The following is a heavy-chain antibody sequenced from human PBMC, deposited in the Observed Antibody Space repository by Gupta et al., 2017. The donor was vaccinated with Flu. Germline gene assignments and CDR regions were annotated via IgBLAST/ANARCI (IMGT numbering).Heavy chain of an antibody. V-gene: IGHV3-48*02. CDR3: ASSYYLRFTGWYFDL. J-gene: IGHJ2*01. D-gene: IGHD3-22*01. Sequence: EVQLVESGGGLVQPGGSLRLSCAASGFTFSSYSMNWVRQAPGKGLEWVSYISSSSSTIYYADSVKGRFTISRDNAKNSLYLQMNSLRDEDTAVYYCASSYYLRFTGWYFDLWGRGTLVTVSS. CDR2: ISSSSSTI. CDR1: GFTFSSYS.